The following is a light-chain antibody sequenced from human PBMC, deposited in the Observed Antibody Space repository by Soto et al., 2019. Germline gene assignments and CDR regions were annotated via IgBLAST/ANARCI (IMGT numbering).Light chain of an antibody. J-gene: IGKJ3*01. V-gene: IGKV3-20*01. CDR1: QSFGFDY. CDR2: AGY. Sequence: EIFLTQSPDTLSLSPGETATLSCQPSQSFGFDYVAWYQQRPGQAPRLIIYAGYLTATGVPSRFSGSESGTDFILTVTGLQHEDSAVYYCQHTGGSPFTFGPGTRVDIK. CDR3: QHTGGSPFT.